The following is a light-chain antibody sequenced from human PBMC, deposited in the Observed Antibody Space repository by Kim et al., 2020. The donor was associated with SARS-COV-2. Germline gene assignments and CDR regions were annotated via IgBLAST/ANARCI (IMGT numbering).Light chain of an antibody. V-gene: IGKV3-20*01. Sequence: EIVLTQSPGTLSLSPGERATLSCRASQSVPTNYLAWYQHKPGQAPRLVIFAASNRATGITDRFIGSGSGTDFTLTISRLEPDDFAVYFCQHFGTSFYTFGQGTKLEI. J-gene: IGKJ2*01. CDR3: QHFGTSFYT. CDR1: QSVPTNY. CDR2: AAS.